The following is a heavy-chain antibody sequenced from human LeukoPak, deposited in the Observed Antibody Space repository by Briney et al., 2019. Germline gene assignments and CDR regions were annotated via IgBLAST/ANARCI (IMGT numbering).Heavy chain of an antibody. J-gene: IGHJ4*02. CDR3: AREGGYYDSSGYYLGGVY. D-gene: IGHD3-22*01. Sequence: PSETLSLTCTVSGGSISSYYWSWIRQPPGKGLEWIGYIYYSGSTNYNPSLKSRVTISVDTSKNQFSLKLSSVTAADTAVYYCAREGGYYDSSGYYLGGVYWGQGTLVTVSS. CDR2: IYYSGST. CDR1: GGSISSYY. V-gene: IGHV4-59*12.